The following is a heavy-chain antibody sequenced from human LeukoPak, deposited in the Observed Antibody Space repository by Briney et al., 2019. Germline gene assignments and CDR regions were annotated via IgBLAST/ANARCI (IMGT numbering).Heavy chain of an antibody. CDR1: GGSISSYY. CDR3: ARDYYGSGSYYKWWFDP. Sequence: SETLSLTCTVSGGSISSYYWSWIRRPPGKGLEWIGYIYYSGSTNYNPSLKSRVTISVDTSKNQFSLKLSSVTAADTAVYYCARDYYGSGSYYKWWFDPWGQGTLVTVSS. V-gene: IGHV4-59*01. J-gene: IGHJ5*02. CDR2: IYYSGST. D-gene: IGHD3-10*01.